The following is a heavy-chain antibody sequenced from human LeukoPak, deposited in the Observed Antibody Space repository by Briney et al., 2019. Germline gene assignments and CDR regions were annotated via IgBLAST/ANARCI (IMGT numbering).Heavy chain of an antibody. Sequence: GGSLRLSCAASGFTFSSYAMSWVRRAPGKGLEWVSAMSSSDDGRYYAASVRGRFTISRDTSRSTLYLQMNSLRAEDAAVYYCAKAPVTSCRGAFCYPFDYRGQGTLVTVSS. CDR2: MSSSDDGR. CDR3: AKAPVTSCRGAFCYPFDY. J-gene: IGHJ4*02. CDR1: GFTFSSYA. V-gene: IGHV3-23*01. D-gene: IGHD2-15*01.